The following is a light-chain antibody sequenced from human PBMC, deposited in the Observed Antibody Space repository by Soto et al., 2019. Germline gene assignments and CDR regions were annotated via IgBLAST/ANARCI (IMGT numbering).Light chain of an antibody. CDR3: QKYNSAPHT. CDR2: AAS. V-gene: IGKV1-27*01. CDR1: QGIGNF. J-gene: IGKJ2*01. Sequence: DIQMTQSPSSLSASVGDRVIITCRASQGIGNFLAWYQQKPGKVPELLIYAASTLQSVVPSRFSGSGSGTDFTLTISSLQTEDVATYYCQKYNSAPHTFGQGTKLEIK.